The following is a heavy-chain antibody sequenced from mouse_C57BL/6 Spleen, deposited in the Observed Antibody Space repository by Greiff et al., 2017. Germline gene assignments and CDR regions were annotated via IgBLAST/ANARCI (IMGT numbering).Heavy chain of an antibody. CDR3: AREGNWADYYAMDY. CDR1: GYTFTSYW. Sequence: VQLQQPGTELVKPGASVKLSCKASGYTFTSYWMHWVKQRPGQGLEWIGNINPSNGGTNYNEKFKSKATLTVDKSSSTAYMQLSSPRSEDSAVYYCAREGNWADYYAMDYWGQGTSVTVSS. V-gene: IGHV1-53*01. J-gene: IGHJ4*01. CDR2: INPSNGGT. D-gene: IGHD4-1*01.